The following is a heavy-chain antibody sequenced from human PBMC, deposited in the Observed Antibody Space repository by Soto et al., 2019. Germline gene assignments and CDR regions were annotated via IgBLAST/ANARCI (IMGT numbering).Heavy chain of an antibody. CDR1: GGSISSYY. CDR2: IYYSGST. CDR3: AGLYCSSTSCYIDY. D-gene: IGHD2-2*01. J-gene: IGHJ4*02. V-gene: IGHV4-59*01. Sequence: SETLSLTCTVSGGSISSYYWNWIRQPPGKGLEWIGYIYYSGSTNYNPSLKSRVTVSVDTSKNQFSLGLSSVTAADTAVYYCAGLYCSSTSCYIDYWGQGTLVTVSS.